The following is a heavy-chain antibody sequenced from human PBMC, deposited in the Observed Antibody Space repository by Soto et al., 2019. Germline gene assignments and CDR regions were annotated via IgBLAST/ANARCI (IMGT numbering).Heavy chain of an antibody. CDR2: IYYSGST. CDR3: ARGPGYCSGGSCYPYYFDY. CDR1: GGSVSSGSYY. Sequence: QVQLQESGPGLVKPSETLSLTCTVSGGSVSSGSYYWSWIRQPPGKGLEWIGYIYYSGSTNYNPSLKSRVTISVDTSKNQFSLKLSSVTAAGTAVYYCARGPGYCSGGSCYPYYFDYWGQGTLVTVSS. V-gene: IGHV4-61*01. D-gene: IGHD2-15*01. J-gene: IGHJ4*02.